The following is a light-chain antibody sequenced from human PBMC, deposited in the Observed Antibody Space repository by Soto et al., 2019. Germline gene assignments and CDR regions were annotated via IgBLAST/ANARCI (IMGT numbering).Light chain of an antibody. V-gene: IGKV1-5*01. J-gene: IGKJ1*01. CDR2: DAS. Sequence: DIQMTQSPSTLSASVGDRVTINCRASYSIARWVAWYQQKPGKAPKLLIYDASSLESGVPSRFSGSGSGTEFTLTIISLQPDDFATYYCQQYNSYWTFGQGTKVDIK. CDR1: YSIARW. CDR3: QQYNSYWT.